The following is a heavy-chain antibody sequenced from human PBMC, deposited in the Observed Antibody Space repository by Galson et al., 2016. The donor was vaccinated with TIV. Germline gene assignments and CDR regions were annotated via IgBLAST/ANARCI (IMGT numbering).Heavy chain of an antibody. V-gene: IGHV3-21*01. D-gene: IGHD3-22*01. CDR1: GFSFSLSS. Sequence: SLRLSCAASGFSFSLSSMNWVRQAPGRGLEWVSSISSGSSYIYYADSVKGRFTISRDNAKNSLYLQMTSLRAEDTAVYYCARTYYYDSSAYSFDAFDVWGQGTMVTVSS. CDR3: ARTYYYDSSAYSFDAFDV. CDR2: ISSGSSYI. J-gene: IGHJ3*01.